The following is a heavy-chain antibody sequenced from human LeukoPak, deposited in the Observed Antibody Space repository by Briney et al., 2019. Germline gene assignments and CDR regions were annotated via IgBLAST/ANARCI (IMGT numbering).Heavy chain of an antibody. Sequence: GGSLRLSCAVSGFTFSSYWMHWVRQAPGEGLMWVSHINNDGSNTRYADSVKGRFTTSRDNAKNTLYLQMNSLRAEDTAVYYCARDLMGIAYRGAFYYWGQGTLVTVSS. V-gene: IGHV3-74*01. CDR3: ARDLMGIAYRGAFYY. J-gene: IGHJ4*02. D-gene: IGHD6-13*01. CDR1: GFTFSSYW. CDR2: INNDGSNT.